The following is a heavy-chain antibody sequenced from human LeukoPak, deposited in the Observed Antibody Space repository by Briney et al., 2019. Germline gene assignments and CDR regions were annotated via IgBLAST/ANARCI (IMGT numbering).Heavy chain of an antibody. J-gene: IGHJ4*02. Sequence: GGSLRLSCAASGFTFRTYAMSWVRQAPGKGLEWVSAISGSGGSTYYADSVKGRFTISRDNSKNTLYLQMNSLRAEDTAVYYCARDHRATETYYYDSSGYYFDYWGQGTLVTVSS. CDR2: ISGSGGST. CDR1: GFTFRTYA. V-gene: IGHV3-23*01. D-gene: IGHD3-22*01. CDR3: ARDHRATETYYYDSSGYYFDY.